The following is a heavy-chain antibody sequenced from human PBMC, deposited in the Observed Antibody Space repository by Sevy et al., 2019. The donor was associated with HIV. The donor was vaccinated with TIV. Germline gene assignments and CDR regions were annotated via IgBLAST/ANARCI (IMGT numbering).Heavy chain of an antibody. V-gene: IGHV4-61*01. J-gene: IGHJ4*02. CDR2: IYYSGST. CDR3: ARDQAESSATGGFDY. Sequence: SETLSLTCSVSGVSVSSGSFFWTWIRQPPGKGLEWIGYIYYSGSTNYNPSLKSRVTLSVDTSKNQFSLKLTSVTAADTAVYYCARDQAESSATGGFDYRGQGTLVTVSS. D-gene: IGHD6-25*01. CDR1: GVSVSSGSFF.